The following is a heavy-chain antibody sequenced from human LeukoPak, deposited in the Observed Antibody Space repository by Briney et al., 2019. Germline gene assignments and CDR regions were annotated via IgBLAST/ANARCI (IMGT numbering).Heavy chain of an antibody. CDR1: GDSVSNTGAT. CDR3: ARGGFSFGFENYIYMDV. V-gene: IGHV6-1*01. Sequence: SQTLSLTCGISGDSVSNTGATWNWVRQSPSRGLEWLGRTYYRSKWNNDYAVSVKSRLTIKPDTSKNQFSLQLKSVTPEDTAVYYCARGGFSFGFENYIYMDVWGKGTTVTIPS. D-gene: IGHD5-18*01. CDR2: TYYRSKWNN. J-gene: IGHJ6*03.